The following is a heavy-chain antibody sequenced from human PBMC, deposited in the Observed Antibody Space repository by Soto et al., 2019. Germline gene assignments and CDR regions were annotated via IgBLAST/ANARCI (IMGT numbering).Heavy chain of an antibody. D-gene: IGHD5-12*01. J-gene: IGHJ4*02. V-gene: IGHV3-11*05. CDR1: GFTFSDYY. CDR2: ISSTGSYT. CDR3: ARERNGYNSIFDD. Sequence: GGSLRLSCAASGFTFSDYYMSWIRQAPGKGLEWVSYISSTGSYTNYADSVRGRFTISRDNAKNSLYLQMNSLRAEDTAVYYCARERNGYNSIFDDWGQGTLVTVSS.